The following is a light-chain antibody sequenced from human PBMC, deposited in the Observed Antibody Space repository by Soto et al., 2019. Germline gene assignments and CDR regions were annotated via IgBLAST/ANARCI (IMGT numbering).Light chain of an antibody. Sequence: ETVMTQSPGTLSVSLGERATLSCRASQSVSIHLAWYQQKPGQAPRLLIYDTSTRATGIPARFSGSGSGTDFTLTISSLENGDFAVYYCKKYNSASRTFGQGTKVDI. J-gene: IGKJ1*01. CDR3: KKYNSASRT. CDR1: QSVSIH. CDR2: DTS. V-gene: IGKV3-15*01.